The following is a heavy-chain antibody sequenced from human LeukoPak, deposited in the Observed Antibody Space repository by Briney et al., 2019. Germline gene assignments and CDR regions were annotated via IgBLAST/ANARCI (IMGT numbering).Heavy chain of an antibody. J-gene: IGHJ2*01. V-gene: IGHV4-4*02. D-gene: IGHD3-3*01. CDR3: ARFDYDFWSGYFDL. CDR1: GGSISSSDW. CDR2: IYHSRST. Sequence: KPSGTLSLTCAVSGGSISSSDWWSWVRQPPGKGLEWIGEIYHSRSTNYNPSLKSRVTISVDKSKNQFSLKLSSVTAADTAVYYCARFDYDFWSGYFDLWGRGTLVTVSS.